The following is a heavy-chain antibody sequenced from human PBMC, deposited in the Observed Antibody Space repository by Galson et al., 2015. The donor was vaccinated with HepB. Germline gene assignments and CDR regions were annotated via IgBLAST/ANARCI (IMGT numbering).Heavy chain of an antibody. Sequence: SLRLSCAASGFTFGDYAMSWFRQAPGKGLEWVGFIRSKAYGGTTEYAASVKGRFTISRDDSKSIAYLQMNSLKTEDTAVYYCTSFDYGDIGPYFDYWGQGTLVTVSS. CDR1: GFTFGDYA. CDR3: TSFDYGDIGPYFDY. J-gene: IGHJ4*02. CDR2: IRSKAYGGTT. D-gene: IGHD4-17*01. V-gene: IGHV3-49*03.